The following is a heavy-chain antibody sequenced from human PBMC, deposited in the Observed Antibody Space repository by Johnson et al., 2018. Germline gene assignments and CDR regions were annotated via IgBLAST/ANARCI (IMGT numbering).Heavy chain of an antibody. V-gene: IGHV3-48*01. CDR1: GFTFSSYS. CDR2: ISSSSSTI. CDR3: ARVVRGYDWNYYGMDV. D-gene: IGHD5-12*01. J-gene: IGHJ6*02. Sequence: VQLVESGGGLVQXGGSLRLSCAASGFTFSSYSMNWVRQAPGKGLEWVSYISSSSSTIYYADSVKGRFTISRGNAKNSRYRQMNSLRAEDTAVYYCARVVRGYDWNYYGMDVWGQGTTVTVSS.